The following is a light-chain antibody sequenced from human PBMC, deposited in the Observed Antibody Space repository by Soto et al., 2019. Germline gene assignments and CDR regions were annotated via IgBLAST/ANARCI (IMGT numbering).Light chain of an antibody. CDR2: SAS. Sequence: EIVLTQSPVTLSLSPGERATLSCRASQSVSTYLAWYQQKPGQPPRLLIYSASSRVTGIPARFSGSGSGTDFPLTISSLEPEDFAVYYCQQRSNWPLSFGGGTKVEIK. V-gene: IGKV3-11*01. CDR1: QSVSTY. CDR3: QQRSNWPLS. J-gene: IGKJ4*01.